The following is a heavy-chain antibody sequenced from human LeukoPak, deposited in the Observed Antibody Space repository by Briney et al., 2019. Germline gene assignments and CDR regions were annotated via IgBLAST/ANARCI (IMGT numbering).Heavy chain of an antibody. D-gene: IGHD5-18*01. CDR1: GGSISSYY. V-gene: IGHV4-59*01. Sequence: SETLSLTCTVSGGSISSYYWSWIRQPPGKGLEWIGYIYYSGSTNYNPSLKSRVTISVDTSKNQFSLKPSSVTAADTAVYYCARGGLGYLNWFDPWGQGTLVTVSS. CDR2: IYYSGST. CDR3: ARGGLGYLNWFDP. J-gene: IGHJ5*02.